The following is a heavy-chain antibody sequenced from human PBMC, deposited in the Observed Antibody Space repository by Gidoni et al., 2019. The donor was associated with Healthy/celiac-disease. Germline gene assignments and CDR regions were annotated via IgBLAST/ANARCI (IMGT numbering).Heavy chain of an antibody. CDR2: ISSSSSYI. J-gene: IGHJ4*02. CDR3: ARVLGYSSSWYDY. Sequence: EVQLVESGGGLVKPGGSLRLSCAASGFTFSSYSMNWVRQAPGKGLEWVSSISSSSSYIYYADSVKGRFTISRDNAKNSLYLQMNSLRAEDTAVYYCARVLGYSSSWYDYWGQGTLVTVSS. D-gene: IGHD6-13*01. CDR1: GFTFSSYS. V-gene: IGHV3-21*01.